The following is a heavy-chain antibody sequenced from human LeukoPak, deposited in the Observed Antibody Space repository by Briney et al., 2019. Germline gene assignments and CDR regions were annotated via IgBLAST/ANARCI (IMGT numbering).Heavy chain of an antibody. CDR1: GYTFTGYY. D-gene: IGHD1-20*01. CDR2: INPNSGGT. V-gene: IGHV1-2*06. CDR3: ARVDEYNWNDFDY. Sequence: ASVNVSCKASGYTFTGYYMHWVRQAPGQGLEWMGRINPNSGGTNYAQKFQGRVTMTRDTSISTAYMELSRLRSDDTAVYYCARVDEYNWNDFDYWGQGTLVTVSS. J-gene: IGHJ4*02.